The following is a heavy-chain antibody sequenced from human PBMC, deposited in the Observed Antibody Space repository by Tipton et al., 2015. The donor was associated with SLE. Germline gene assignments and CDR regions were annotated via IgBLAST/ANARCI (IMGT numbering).Heavy chain of an antibody. V-gene: IGHV4-59*01. Sequence: LRLSCTVSGGSISSYYWSWIRQPPGKGLEWIGYIYYSGSTNCNPSLKSRVTISVDTSKNQFSLKLSSVTAADTAVYYCAAQPVAGLWYFDLWGRGTLVTVSS. CDR1: GGSISSYY. J-gene: IGHJ2*01. CDR3: AAQPVAGLWYFDL. CDR2: IYYSGST. D-gene: IGHD1-14*01.